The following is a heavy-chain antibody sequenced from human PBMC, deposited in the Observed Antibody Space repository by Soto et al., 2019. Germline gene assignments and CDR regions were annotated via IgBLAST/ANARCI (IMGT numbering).Heavy chain of an antibody. CDR3: AKDRPRRTSGYFFEY. V-gene: IGHV3-23*01. D-gene: IGHD1-1*01. CDR2: VSASGLNT. J-gene: IGHJ4*02. Sequence: EVQLLESGGKLVQPGGSLTLSCAASGFTFSTYAMAWVRQAPGKGLEWVSGVSASGLNTDYADPVKGRFYISRDNSKNTVSLHMNSLRAEDTAFYGAKDRPRRTSGYFFEYWGQGTPVTVSS. CDR1: GFTFSTYA.